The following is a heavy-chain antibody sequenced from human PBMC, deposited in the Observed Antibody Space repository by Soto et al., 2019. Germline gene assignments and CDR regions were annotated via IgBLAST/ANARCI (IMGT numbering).Heavy chain of an antibody. CDR1: GASVSSYY. J-gene: IGHJ6*02. CDR2: ILYTGNT. Sequence: SETLSLTCTVSGASVSSYYWSWIRQPPGKGLEWLGYILYTGNTNYDPSLKSRVTMSVDTSKNQVSLKLSAVTAADTAVYFCARAAYGSGSYYAPYYYYAMDVWGQGTTVTVSS. D-gene: IGHD3-10*01. V-gene: IGHV4-59*02. CDR3: ARAAYGSGSYYAPYYYYAMDV.